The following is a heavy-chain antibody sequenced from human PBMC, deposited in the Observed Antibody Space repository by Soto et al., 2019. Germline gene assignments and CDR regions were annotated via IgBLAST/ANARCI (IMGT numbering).Heavy chain of an antibody. J-gene: IGHJ4*02. CDR1: GFTFDDYA. V-gene: IGHV3-9*01. D-gene: IGHD2-15*01. CDR2: ISWNSGSI. CDR3: SKKGGYCSGGSCYQVAYYFDY. Sequence: EVQLVESGGGVVQPGRSLRRSCAASGFTFDDYAMHWVRQAPGKCLEWVSGISWNSGSIGYADSVKGRFTISRDNAKNSLYLQMNSLRAEDTALYYCSKKGGYCSGGSCYQVAYYFDYLGQRTLVTVAS.